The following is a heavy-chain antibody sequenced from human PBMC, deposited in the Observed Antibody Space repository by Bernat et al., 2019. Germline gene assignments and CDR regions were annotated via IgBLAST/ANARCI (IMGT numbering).Heavy chain of an antibody. V-gene: IGHV3-74*01. D-gene: IGHD2-15*01. Sequence: EVQLVESGGGLVQPGGSLRLSCAASGFTFSGHWMHWVRQAPGKGLVWVSRSNSDGSKTNYADSLKGRFAISRDNAKSTVYLQMNSLRAEDTAVYYCARDSGYCSGGRCADAFDIWGQGTMVTVSS. CDR1: GFTFSGHW. CDR3: ARDSGYCSGGRCADAFDI. J-gene: IGHJ3*02. CDR2: SNSDGSKT.